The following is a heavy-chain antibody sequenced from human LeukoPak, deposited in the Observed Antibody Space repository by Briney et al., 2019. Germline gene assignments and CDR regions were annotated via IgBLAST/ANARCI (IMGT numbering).Heavy chain of an antibody. Sequence: GGSLRLSCAASGVSVSSDYMSWIRQAPGKGLEWVSLIYSSGTTYYADSVKGRFTISRDNSKNTPYLQMNSLRAEDTAIYYCARVASGGKSNDYWGQGTLVTVSS. V-gene: IGHV3-53*01. CDR2: IYSSGTT. D-gene: IGHD2-15*01. J-gene: IGHJ4*02. CDR1: GVSVSSDY. CDR3: ARVASGGKSNDY.